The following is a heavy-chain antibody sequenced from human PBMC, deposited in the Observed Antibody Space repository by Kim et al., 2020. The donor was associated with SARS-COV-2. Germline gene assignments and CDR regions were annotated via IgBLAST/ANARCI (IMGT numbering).Heavy chain of an antibody. CDR1: GYTFKTYP. Sequence: ASVKVSCKASGYTFKTYPIHWLRQAPGQTLEWMGWVNAANDQTKYSQKFQGRITISRDTSANTAYMELRSLTTKDTAFYYCVRDMNPTVYDYWGQGTLFT. CDR3: VRDMNPTVYDY. V-gene: IGHV1-3*01. J-gene: IGHJ4*02. CDR2: VNAANDQT. D-gene: IGHD4-4*01.